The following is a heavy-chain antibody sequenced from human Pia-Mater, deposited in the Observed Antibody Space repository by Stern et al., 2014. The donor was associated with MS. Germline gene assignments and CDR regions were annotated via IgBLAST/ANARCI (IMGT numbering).Heavy chain of an antibody. J-gene: IGHJ2*01. CDR3: ARGVTAVTNYVPNWCFDL. CDR1: GGSITNRDY. CDR2: VYYSGIT. D-gene: IGHD4-11*01. Sequence: QLQLQESGPGLVKPSETLSLTCSVSGGSITNRDYWGWIRQSPGKGLEWIGSVYYSGITYYRPSLKSRATISIETSKNHFSLKLTFVTATDTAVYFCARGVTAVTNYVPNWCFDLWCRGTLVTISS. V-gene: IGHV4-39*02.